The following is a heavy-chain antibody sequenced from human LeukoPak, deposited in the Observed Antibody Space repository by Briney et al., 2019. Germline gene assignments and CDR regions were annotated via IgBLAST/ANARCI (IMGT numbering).Heavy chain of an antibody. CDR3: ARGWFHCSSTSCYKGAHYYYYMDV. D-gene: IGHD2-2*02. V-gene: IGHV4-39*07. J-gene: IGHJ6*03. CDR1: GGSISSSSYY. CDR2: IYYSGST. Sequence: SETLSLTCTVSGGSISSSSYYWGWIRQPPGKGLEWIGSIYYSGSTYYNPSLKSRVTISVDTSKNQFSLKLSSVTAADTAVYYCARGWFHCSSTSCYKGAHYYYYMDVWGKGTTVTISS.